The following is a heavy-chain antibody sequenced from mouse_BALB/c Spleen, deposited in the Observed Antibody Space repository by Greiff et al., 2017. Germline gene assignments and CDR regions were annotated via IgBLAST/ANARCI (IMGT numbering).Heavy chain of an antibody. CDR1: GFTFSSFG. Sequence: DVKLVESGGGLVQPGGSRKLSCAASGFTFSSFGMHWVRQAPEKGLEWVAYISSGSSTIYYADTVKGRFTISRDNPKNTLFLQMTSLRSEDTAMYYCAKKGPTGNYAMDYWGQGTSVTVSS. V-gene: IGHV5-17*02. CDR2: ISSGSSTI. CDR3: AKKGPTGNYAMDY. J-gene: IGHJ4*01. D-gene: IGHD1-1*01.